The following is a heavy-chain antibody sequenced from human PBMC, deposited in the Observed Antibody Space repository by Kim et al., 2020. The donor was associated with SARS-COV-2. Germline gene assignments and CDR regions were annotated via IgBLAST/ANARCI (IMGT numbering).Heavy chain of an antibody. Sequence: SETLSLTCTVSGGSISSSSYYWGWIRQPPGKGLEWIGSIYYSGSTYYNPSLKSRVTISVDTSKNQFSLKLSSVTAADTAVYYCARLGPNDSSGNHFDYWGQGTLVTVSS. CDR3: ARLGPNDSSGNHFDY. CDR2: IYYSGST. CDR1: GGSISSSSYY. D-gene: IGHD3-22*01. V-gene: IGHV4-39*01. J-gene: IGHJ4*02.